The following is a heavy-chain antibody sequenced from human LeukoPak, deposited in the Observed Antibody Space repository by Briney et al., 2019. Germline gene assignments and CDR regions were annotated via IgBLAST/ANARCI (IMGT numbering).Heavy chain of an antibody. V-gene: IGHV4-34*01. Sequence: PSETLSLTCAVYGGSFSGYYWSWIRQPPGKGLEWIGEINHSGSTNYNPSLKSRVTISVDKSKNQFSLKLSSVTAADTAVYYCARLYSSGWLFDYWGQGTLVTVSS. CDR2: INHSGST. J-gene: IGHJ4*02. D-gene: IGHD6-19*01. CDR1: GGSFSGYY. CDR3: ARLYSSGWLFDY.